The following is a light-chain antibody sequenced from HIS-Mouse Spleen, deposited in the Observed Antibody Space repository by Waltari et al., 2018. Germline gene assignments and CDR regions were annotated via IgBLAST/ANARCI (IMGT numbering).Light chain of an antibody. CDR2: DVS. CDR3: CSYAGSYTFV. J-gene: IGLJ1*01. V-gene: IGLV2-11*01. CDR1: SSDVGGYNY. Sequence: QSALTQPRSVSGSPGQSVTISCTGTSSDVGGYNYVSWYQQHPGKAPKLMIYDVSKRTSGVPDRFSGSKSGNTASLTISGLQAEDEADYYCCSYAGSYTFVFGTGTEVTVL.